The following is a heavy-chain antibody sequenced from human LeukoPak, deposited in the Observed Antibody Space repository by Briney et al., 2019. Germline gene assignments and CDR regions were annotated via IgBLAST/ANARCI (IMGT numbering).Heavy chain of an antibody. CDR3: AAKRGGYGGYDFVAGIPPDY. V-gene: IGHV3-7*03. CDR2: IKQDGSEK. CDR1: GFTFSSYW. J-gene: IGHJ4*02. D-gene: IGHD5-12*01. Sequence: PGGSLRLSCAASGFTFSSYWMSWVRQAPGKGLEWVANIKQDGSEKYYVDSVKGRFTISRDNAKNSLYLQMNSLRAEDTAVYYCAAKRGGYGGYDFVAGIPPDYWGQGTLVTVSS.